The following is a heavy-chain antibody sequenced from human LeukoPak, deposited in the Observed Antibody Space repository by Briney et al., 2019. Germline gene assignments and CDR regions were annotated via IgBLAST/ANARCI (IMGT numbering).Heavy chain of an antibody. CDR2: INPSSGGT. CDR3: AREEREINSGDFDY. V-gene: IGHV1-2*02. J-gene: IGHJ4*02. CDR1: GYTFTGYY. D-gene: IGHD1-1*01. Sequence: ASVKVSCKASGYTFTGYYVHWLRQAPGQGLEWMGWINPSSGGTNYAQKFQGRVTMTGDTSISTAYMELSRLRSDDTAVYYCAREEREINSGDFDYWGQGTLVTVSS.